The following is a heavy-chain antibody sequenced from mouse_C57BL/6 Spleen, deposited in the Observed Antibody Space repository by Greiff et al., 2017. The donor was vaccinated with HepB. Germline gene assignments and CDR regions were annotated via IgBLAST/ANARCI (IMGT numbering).Heavy chain of an antibody. CDR2: ISSGSSTI. D-gene: IGHD1-1*02. CDR1: GFTFSDYG. CDR3: ARPEVGTFAY. Sequence: EVHLVESGGGLVKPGGSLKLSCAASGFTFSDYGMHWVRQAPEKGLEWVAYISSGSSTIYYADTVKGRFTISRDNAKNTLFLQMTSLRSEDTAMYYCARPEVGTFAYWGQGTLVTVSA. V-gene: IGHV5-17*01. J-gene: IGHJ3*01.